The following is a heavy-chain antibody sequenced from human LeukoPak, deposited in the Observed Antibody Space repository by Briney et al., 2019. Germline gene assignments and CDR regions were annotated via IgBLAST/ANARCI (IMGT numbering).Heavy chain of an antibody. CDR1: GFTFSGYA. D-gene: IGHD2-15*01. V-gene: IGHV3-23*01. J-gene: IGHJ4*02. CDR3: ARDNVVVVAATPGYFDY. Sequence: GGSLRLSCAASGFTFSGYAMSWVRQAPGKGLEWVSAISGSGGSTYYADSVKGRFTISRDNSKNTLYLQMNSLRAEDTAVYYCARDNVVVVAATPGYFDYWGQGTLVTVSS. CDR2: ISGSGGST.